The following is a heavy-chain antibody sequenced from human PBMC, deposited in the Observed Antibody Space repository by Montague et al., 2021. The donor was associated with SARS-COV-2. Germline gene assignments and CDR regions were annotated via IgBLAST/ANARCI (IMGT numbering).Heavy chain of an antibody. Sequence: LRLSCAVHTTSFSGYYRGLIRQSPGKGLEWIGENDQSVKTNYNATLKSRVTISADTSKSQFSLKLNSVTAADTAVYYCVRGWGSWFHWGQGTLVTVSS. CDR1: TTSFSGYY. CDR3: VRGWGSWFH. J-gene: IGHJ4*02. CDR2: NDQSVKT. V-gene: IGHV4-34*01. D-gene: IGHD3-16*01.